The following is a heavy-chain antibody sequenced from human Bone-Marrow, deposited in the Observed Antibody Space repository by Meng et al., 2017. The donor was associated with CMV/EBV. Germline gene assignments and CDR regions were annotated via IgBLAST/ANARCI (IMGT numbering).Heavy chain of an antibody. J-gene: IGHJ6*02. Sequence: GGSLRLSCAASGFTFSSYWMSWVRQAPGKGLEWVAVISYDGSNKYYADSVKGRFTISRDNSKNTLYLQMNSLRAEDTAVYYCARAGFSSSSGRVMSYYYYGMDVWGQGTTVTVSS. CDR3: ARAGFSSSSGRVMSYYYYGMDV. V-gene: IGHV3-30-3*01. D-gene: IGHD6-6*01. CDR2: ISYDGSNK. CDR1: GFTFSSYW.